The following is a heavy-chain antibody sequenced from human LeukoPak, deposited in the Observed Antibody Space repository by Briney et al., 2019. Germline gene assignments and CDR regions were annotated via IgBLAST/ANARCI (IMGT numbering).Heavy chain of an antibody. CDR2: ITHNGDGT. Sequence: GGSLRLSCAASGFTFSAFGMTWVRQAPGKGLEWVSAITHNGDGTYYANSVKGRFTVSRDNSKNTLYLQLNSLRAEDTAVYYCAKRVPYSSSSVYFDSWGQGTLVTVSS. V-gene: IGHV3-23*01. CDR1: GFTFSAFG. D-gene: IGHD6-6*01. J-gene: IGHJ4*02. CDR3: AKRVPYSSSSVYFDS.